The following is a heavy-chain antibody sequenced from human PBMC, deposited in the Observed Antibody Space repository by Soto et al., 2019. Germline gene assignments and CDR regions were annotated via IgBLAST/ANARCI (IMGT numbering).Heavy chain of an antibody. CDR2: IWYDGSNK. D-gene: IGHD6-19*01. CDR3: TRDPLIAVAAYDAFDI. J-gene: IGHJ3*02. V-gene: IGHV3-33*01. Sequence: PGGSLRLSCAASGFTFSSYGMHWVRQAPGKGLEWVAVIWYDGSNKYYADSAKGRYTISRDDSKNTVYLQMNSLGAEDTAVYYCTRDPLIAVAAYDAFDIWGQGTSVTVS. CDR1: GFTFSSYG.